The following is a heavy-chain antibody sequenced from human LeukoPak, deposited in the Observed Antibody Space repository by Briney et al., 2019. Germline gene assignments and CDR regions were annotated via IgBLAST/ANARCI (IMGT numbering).Heavy chain of an antibody. CDR1: GYTFTSYY. V-gene: IGHV1-18*04. J-gene: IGHJ5*02. D-gene: IGHD3-10*01. CDR3: ARDSRVYGSGSYYKWSWFDL. Sequence: ASVKVSCKASGYTFTSYYMHWVRQAPGQGLEWMGWISAYNGNTNYAQKLQGRVTMTTDTSTSTSYMELRSLKSDDTAVYYCARDSRVYGSGSYYKWSWFDLWGQGTLVTVSS. CDR2: ISAYNGNT.